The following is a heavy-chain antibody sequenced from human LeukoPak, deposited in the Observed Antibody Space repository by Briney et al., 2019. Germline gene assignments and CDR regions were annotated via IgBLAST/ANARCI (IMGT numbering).Heavy chain of an antibody. CDR3: ARGDYRLFDY. D-gene: IGHD4-17*01. V-gene: IGHV4-59*01. CDR1: GVSISSYY. CDR2: IYYSGST. Sequence: SETLSLTCTVSGVSISSYYWSWIRQPPGKGLEWIGYIYYSGSTNYNPSLKSRVTISVDTSKNQFSLKLSSVTAADTAVYYCARGDYRLFDYWGQGTLVTVSS. J-gene: IGHJ4*02.